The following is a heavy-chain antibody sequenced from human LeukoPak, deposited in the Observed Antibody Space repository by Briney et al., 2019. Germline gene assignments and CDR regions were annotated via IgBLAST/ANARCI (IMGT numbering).Heavy chain of an antibody. CDR2: IWYDGSNK. CDR1: GFTFSSYG. CDR3: ARDLTRHWFDP. J-gene: IGHJ5*02. Sequence: PGGSLRLSCAASGFTFSSYGMHWVRQAPGKGLEWVAVIWYDGSNKYYADSVKGRFTISRDNSKNTLYLQMNSLRAEDTAVYYCARDLTRHWFDPWGQGTLVTVSS. V-gene: IGHV3-33*01.